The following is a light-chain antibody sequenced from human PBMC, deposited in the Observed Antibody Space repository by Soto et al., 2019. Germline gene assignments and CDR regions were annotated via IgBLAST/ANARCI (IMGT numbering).Light chain of an antibody. CDR3: QQSSSTPRT. CDR2: AAS. V-gene: IGKV1-39*01. CDR1: QSIRTY. J-gene: IGKJ2*01. Sequence: DIQMTQSPSSLSASVGDEVTITCRASQSIRTYLNWYQQKPGKAPKFLIYAASSLQSGVPSRFSGSGSGTDFSLTINNLQPEDFATYSCQQSSSTPRTFGQGTKLEVK.